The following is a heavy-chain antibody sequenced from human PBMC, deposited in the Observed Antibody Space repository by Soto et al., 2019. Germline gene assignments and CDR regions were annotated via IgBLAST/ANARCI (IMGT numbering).Heavy chain of an antibody. Sequence: PSETLSLTCTVSGGSISSYYWSWIRQPPGKGLEWIGYIYYSGSTNYNPSLKSRVTISVDTSKNQFSLKLSSVTAADTAVYYCARHARRNTAMNFRVDYWGLGTLVTVSS. J-gene: IGHJ4*01. V-gene: IGHV4-59*08. D-gene: IGHD5-18*01. CDR3: ARHARRNTAMNFRVDY. CDR2: IYYSGST. CDR1: GGSISSYY.